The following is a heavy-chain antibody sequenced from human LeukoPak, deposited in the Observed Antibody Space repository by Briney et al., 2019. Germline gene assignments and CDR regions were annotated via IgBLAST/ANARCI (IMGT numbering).Heavy chain of an antibody. CDR2: ISYDGSNK. Sequence: GGSLRLSCAASGFTFSSYAMHWVRQAPGKGLEWVAVISYDGSNKYYADSVKGRFTISRDNSKNTLYLQMNSLRAEDTAVYYCARVFGSSWSLVHYYYYYGMDVWGQGTTVTVSS. D-gene: IGHD6-13*01. J-gene: IGHJ6*02. CDR1: GFTFSSYA. CDR3: ARVFGSSWSLVHYYYYYGMDV. V-gene: IGHV3-30-3*01.